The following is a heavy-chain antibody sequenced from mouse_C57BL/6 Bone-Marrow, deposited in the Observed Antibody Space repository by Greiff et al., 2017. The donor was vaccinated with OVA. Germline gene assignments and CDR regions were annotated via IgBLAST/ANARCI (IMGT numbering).Heavy chain of an antibody. V-gene: IGHV1-50*01. Sequence: QVQLKQPGAELVKPGASVKLSCKASGYTFTSYWMQWVKQRPGQGLEWIGEIDPSDSYTNYNQKFKGKATLTVDTSSSTAYMQLSSLTSEDSAVYYCAQTAQATSYWGQGTLVTVSA. D-gene: IGHD3-2*02. CDR1: GYTFTSYW. J-gene: IGHJ3*01. CDR2: IDPSDSYT. CDR3: AQTAQATSY.